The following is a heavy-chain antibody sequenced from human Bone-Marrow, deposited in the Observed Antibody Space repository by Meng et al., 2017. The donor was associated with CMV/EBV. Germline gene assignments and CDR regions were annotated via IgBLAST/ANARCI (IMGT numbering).Heavy chain of an antibody. CDR3: ASHCSSTRCYASMYAFDI. D-gene: IGHD2-2*01. CDR1: GGSISSSSYY. CDR2: IYYSGST. V-gene: IGHV4-39*07. J-gene: IGHJ3*02. Sequence: SETLSLTCTVSGGSISSSSYYWRRIRKPPGKGLEWIGSIYYSGSTYYNPSLKSRVTISVDTSKNQFSLKLSSVTAADTAVYYCASHCSSTRCYASMYAFDIWGQGTMVTVSS.